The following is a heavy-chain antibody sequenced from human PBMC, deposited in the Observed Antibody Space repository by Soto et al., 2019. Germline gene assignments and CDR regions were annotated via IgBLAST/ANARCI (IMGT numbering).Heavy chain of an antibody. D-gene: IGHD6-13*01. CDR3: ARHHGSPGSYFGLDV. CDR1: GYSFTSYW. CDR2: IYPGDSDT. Sequence: GESLKISCKGSGYSFTSYWINRVRQMPGKGLEWMGIIYPGDSDTRYSPSFQGQVTISADKSIDTAYLQWRSLKASDTAVYYCARHHGSPGSYFGLDVWGQGTTVTVSS. J-gene: IGHJ6*02. V-gene: IGHV5-51*01.